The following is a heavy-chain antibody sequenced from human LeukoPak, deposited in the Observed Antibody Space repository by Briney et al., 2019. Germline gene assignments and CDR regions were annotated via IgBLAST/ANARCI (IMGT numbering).Heavy chain of an antibody. CDR3: AKDHYYDSSGYSGLPDY. D-gene: IGHD3-22*01. V-gene: IGHV3-30*18. J-gene: IGHJ4*02. CDR2: ISYDGSNK. Sequence: GGSLRLSCAASGFTFSSYGMHWVRQAPGKGLEWVAVISYDGSNKYYADSVEGRFTISRDNSKNTLYLQMNSLRAEDTAVYYCAKDHYYDSSGYSGLPDYWGQGTLVTVSS. CDR1: GFTFSSYG.